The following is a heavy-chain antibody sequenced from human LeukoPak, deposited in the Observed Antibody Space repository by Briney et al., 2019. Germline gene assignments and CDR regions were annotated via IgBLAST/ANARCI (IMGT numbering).Heavy chain of an antibody. CDR3: TTRRQDGW. CDR1: GFTFSDAW. CDR2: IKSKIDGGTI. Sequence: GGSLRLSCVASGFTFSDAWMSWVRQAPGMGLEWVGRIKSKIDGGTIDYAAPVKGRFTISRDDSRNTLYLQMNSLKTEDTAVYYCTTRRQDGWWGQGTLVTVSS. V-gene: IGHV3-15*01. D-gene: IGHD2-15*01. J-gene: IGHJ4*02.